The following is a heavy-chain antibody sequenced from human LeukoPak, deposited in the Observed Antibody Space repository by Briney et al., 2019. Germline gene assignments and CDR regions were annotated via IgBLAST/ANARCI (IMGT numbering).Heavy chain of an antibody. CDR3: ARGQDCSGGSCYPNPDYFGY. D-gene: IGHD2-15*01. J-gene: IGHJ4*02. Sequence: SETLSLTCTVSGGSISSYSWSWIRQPPGKGLEWIGYIYHSGSTYYNPSLKSRVTISVDRSKNQFSLKLSSVTAADAAVYYCARGQDCSGGSCYPNPDYFGYWGQGTLVTVSS. CDR2: IYHSGST. V-gene: IGHV4-30-2*01. CDR1: GGSISSYS.